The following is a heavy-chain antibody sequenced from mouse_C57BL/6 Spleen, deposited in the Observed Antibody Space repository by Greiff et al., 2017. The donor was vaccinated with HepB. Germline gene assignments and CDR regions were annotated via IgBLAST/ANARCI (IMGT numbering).Heavy chain of an antibody. D-gene: IGHD2-1*01. V-gene: IGHV14-1*01. J-gene: IGHJ3*01. CDR3: TTRYGNTPAWFAY. Sequence: EVQLQQSGAELVRPGASVKLSCTASGFNIKDYYMHWVKQRPEQGLEWIGRIDPEDGDTEYAPKFQGKATMTADTSSNTAYLQLSSLTSEDTAFYYCTTRYGNTPAWFAYWGQGTLVTVSA. CDR1: GFNIKDYY. CDR2: IDPEDGDT.